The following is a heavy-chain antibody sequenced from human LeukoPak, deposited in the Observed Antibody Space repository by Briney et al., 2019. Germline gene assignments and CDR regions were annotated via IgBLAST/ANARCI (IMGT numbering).Heavy chain of an antibody. CDR3: ARGGYYDSSGYLIDY. Sequence: TLSLTCAVSGGSISSGGYSWSWIRQPPGKGLEWIGYIYHSGSTYYNPSLKSRVTISVDRSKNQFSLKLSSVTAADTAVYYCARGGYYDSSGYLIDYWGQGTLVTVSS. CDR1: GGSISSGGYS. V-gene: IGHV4-30-2*01. D-gene: IGHD3-22*01. J-gene: IGHJ4*02. CDR2: IYHSGST.